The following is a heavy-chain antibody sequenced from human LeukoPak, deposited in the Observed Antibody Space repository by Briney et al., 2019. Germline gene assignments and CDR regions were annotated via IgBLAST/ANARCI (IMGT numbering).Heavy chain of an antibody. Sequence: GGSLRLSCTTSGLTFSTSGFNWVRQAPGKGLEWVASIGPTGFDRYHADSIKRRFPISRDNANNFLYLQMDSLRAEDTAVYYCATETNGRHYDYWGQGTLLTVSS. V-gene: IGHV3-21*06. D-gene: IGHD1-14*01. J-gene: IGHJ4*02. CDR2: IGPTGFDR. CDR1: GLTFSTSG. CDR3: ATETNGRHYDY.